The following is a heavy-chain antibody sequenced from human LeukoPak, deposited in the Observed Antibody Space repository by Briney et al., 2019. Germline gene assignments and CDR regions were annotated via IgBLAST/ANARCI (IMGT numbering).Heavy chain of an antibody. J-gene: IGHJ3*02. CDR2: IYHSGRT. Sequence: SETLSLTCTVSGYSISRDYYWGWIRQPPGKGLEWIGSIYHSGRTYYNPSLNSRITISVDTSKNQFSLRLSSVTAADTAMYYCARYGALHDDFDIWGQGTMVTVSS. V-gene: IGHV4-38-2*02. CDR1: GYSISRDYY. CDR3: ARYGALHDDFDI. D-gene: IGHD4-17*01.